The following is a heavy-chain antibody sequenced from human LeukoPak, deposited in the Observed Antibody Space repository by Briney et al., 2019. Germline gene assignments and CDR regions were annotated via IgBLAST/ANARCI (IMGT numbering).Heavy chain of an antibody. CDR2: IKQDGSEK. J-gene: IGHJ5*02. Sequence: TEGSLRLSCAASGFTFSSYWMSWVRQAPGKGLEWVANIKQDGSEKYYVDSVKGRFTISRDNAKNSLYLQMNSLRAEDTAVYYCASPCGGGSCYGENWFDPWGQGTLVTVSS. CDR3: ASPCGGGSCYGENWFDP. D-gene: IGHD2-15*01. CDR1: GFTFSSYW. V-gene: IGHV3-7*01.